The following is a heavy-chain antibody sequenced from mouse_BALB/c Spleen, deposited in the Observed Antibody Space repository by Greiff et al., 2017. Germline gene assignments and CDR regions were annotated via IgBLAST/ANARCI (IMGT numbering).Heavy chain of an antibody. V-gene: IGHV2-2*02. CDR1: GFSLTSYG. J-gene: IGHJ3*01. D-gene: IGHD2-14*01. CDR3: ARNDYRYDAAWFAY. Sequence: QVQLQQSGPGLVQPSQSLSITCTVSGFSLTSYGVHWVRQSPGKGLEWLGVIWSGGSTDYNAAFISRLSISKDNSKIQVFFKMNSLQANDTAIYYCARNDYRYDAAWFAYWGQGTLVTVSA. CDR2: IWSGGST.